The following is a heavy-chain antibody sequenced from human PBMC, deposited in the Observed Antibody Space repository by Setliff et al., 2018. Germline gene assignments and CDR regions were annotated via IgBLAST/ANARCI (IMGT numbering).Heavy chain of an antibody. J-gene: IGHJ4*02. CDR3: AKDKGRVGMQFAGWGLFAY. V-gene: IGHV3-23*01. CDR2: ISGSGGST. CDR1: GFTFNNFA. D-gene: IGHD7-27*01. Sequence: GESLRLSCVVSGFTFNNFAFTWVRQVPGKGLEWVSSISGSGGSTDYAESVKGRFTISRGNSKNTLYLQLSSLGVEDTAMDYCAKDKGRVGMQFAGWGLFAYWGQGTLVTVSS.